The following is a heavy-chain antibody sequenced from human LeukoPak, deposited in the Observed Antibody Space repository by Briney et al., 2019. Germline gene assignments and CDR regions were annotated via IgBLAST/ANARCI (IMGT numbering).Heavy chain of an antibody. CDR1: GFTFSSYG. V-gene: IGHV3-30*03. Sequence: PGGSLRLSCAASGFTFSSYGMHWVRQAPGKGLEWVAVISYDGSNKYYADSVKGRFTISRDNSKNTLYLQMNSLRAEDTAVYYCARDLSHCSGGSCYSAHFDYWGLGTLVTVSS. CDR2: ISYDGSNK. CDR3: ARDLSHCSGGSCYSAHFDY. D-gene: IGHD2-15*01. J-gene: IGHJ4*02.